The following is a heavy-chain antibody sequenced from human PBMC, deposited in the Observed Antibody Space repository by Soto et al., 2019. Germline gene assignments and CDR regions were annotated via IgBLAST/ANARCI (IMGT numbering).Heavy chain of an antibody. Sequence: PGGSLRLSCAASGFTFSSYGLHWVRQAPGTGLEWVAVIWYDGSNKYYADSVKGRFTISRDNSKNTLYLQMNSLRAEDTAVYYCARERRYYDFWSGSLYYYYGMDVWGQGTTVTVSS. CDR2: IWYDGSNK. CDR1: GFTFSSYG. CDR3: ARERRYYDFWSGSLYYYYGMDV. J-gene: IGHJ6*02. V-gene: IGHV3-33*01. D-gene: IGHD3-3*01.